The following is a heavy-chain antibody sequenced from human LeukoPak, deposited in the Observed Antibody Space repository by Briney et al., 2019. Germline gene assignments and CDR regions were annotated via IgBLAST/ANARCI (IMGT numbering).Heavy chain of an antibody. D-gene: IGHD3-9*01. J-gene: IGHJ4*02. CDR3: ARVMSRYFDWSYGLDYFDY. Sequence: ASVKVSCKASGYTFTRYGISWVRQAPGQGLEWTGWISAYNGNTHYAQKLQGRVTMTTDTSTSTAYMELRSLRSDDTAVYCCARVMSRYFDWSYGLDYFDYWGQGTLVTVSS. V-gene: IGHV1-18*01. CDR2: ISAYNGNT. CDR1: GYTFTRYG.